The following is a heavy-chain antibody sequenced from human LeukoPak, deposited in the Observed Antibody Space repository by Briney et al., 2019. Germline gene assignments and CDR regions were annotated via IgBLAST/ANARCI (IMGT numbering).Heavy chain of an antibody. CDR2: INPNSGGT. CDR1: GYTFTGYY. V-gene: IGHV1-2*02. J-gene: IGHJ5*02. Sequence: GASVKVSCKASGYTFTGYYMHWVRQAPGQGLEWMGWINPNSGGTNYAQKFQGRVTMTRDTSINTAYMELSRLRSDDTAVYYCARSGYSSGWYYWFDPWGQGTLVTVSS. D-gene: IGHD6-19*01. CDR3: ARSGYSSGWYYWFDP.